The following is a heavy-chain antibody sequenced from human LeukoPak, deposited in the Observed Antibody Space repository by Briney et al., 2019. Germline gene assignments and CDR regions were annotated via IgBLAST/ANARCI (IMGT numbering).Heavy chain of an antibody. V-gene: IGHV1-2*02. D-gene: IGHD5-18*01. CDR1: GYTFTGYY. CDR3: ARAVGRALLVDTAMVINY. CDR2: INPNSGGT. Sequence: GASVKVSCKASGYTFTGYYMHWVRQAPGQGLEWMGWINPNSGGTNYAQKFQGRVTMTRDTSTSTVYMELSSLRSEDTAVYYCARAVGRALLVDTAMVINYWGQGTLVTVSS. J-gene: IGHJ4*02.